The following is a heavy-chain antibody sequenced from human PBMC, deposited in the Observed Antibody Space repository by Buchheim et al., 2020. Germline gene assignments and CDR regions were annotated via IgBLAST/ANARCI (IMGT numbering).Heavy chain of an antibody. Sequence: EVQLVQSGAEVRKPGESLKISCKGSGYSFTSHWIGWVRQMPGKGPEWMGIIFPADSDTRYSPSFQGRITISADMSIHTAYPHWSSREASDTAIYYCARPNSAAGSYFDYWGQGTL. CDR3: ARPNSAAGSYFDY. V-gene: IGHV5-51*01. D-gene: IGHD6-13*01. CDR2: IFPADSDT. CDR1: GYSFTSHW. J-gene: IGHJ4*02.